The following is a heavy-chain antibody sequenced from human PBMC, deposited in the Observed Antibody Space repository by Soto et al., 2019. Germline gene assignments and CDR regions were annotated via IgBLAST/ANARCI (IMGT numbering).Heavy chain of an antibody. J-gene: IGHJ4*02. CDR2: ITPGSANT. CDR1: GYTFISYA. Sequence: GASVKVSCKASGYTFISYAMHWVRQAPGQRLEWMGWITPGSANTEYSQKFQGRVTFTRDTSASTAYMELSSLRSEDTAVYYCARTSKTTVTISYSGQGTLVTVSS. CDR3: ARTSKTTVTISY. D-gene: IGHD4-17*01. V-gene: IGHV1-3*01.